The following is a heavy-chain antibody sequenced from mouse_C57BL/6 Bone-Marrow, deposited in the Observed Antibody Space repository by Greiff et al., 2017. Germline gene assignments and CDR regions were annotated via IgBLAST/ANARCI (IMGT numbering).Heavy chain of an antibody. V-gene: IGHV5-17*01. CDR1: GFTFSDYG. CDR3: ARPPYGNYGVYYFDY. J-gene: IGHJ2*01. CDR2: ISSGSSTI. Sequence: EVKVVESGGGLVKPGGSLKLSCAASGFTFSDYGMHWVRQAPEKGLEWVAYISSGSSTIYYADTVKGRFTISRDNAKNTLFLQMTSLRSEDTAMYYCARPPYGNYGVYYFDYWGQGTTLTVSS. D-gene: IGHD2-1*01.